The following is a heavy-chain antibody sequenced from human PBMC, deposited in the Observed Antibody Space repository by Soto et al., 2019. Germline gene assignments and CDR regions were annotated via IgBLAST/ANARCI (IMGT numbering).Heavy chain of an antibody. Sequence: QVQLVQSGAEVKKPGASVKVSCKASGYTFTGYYMHWVRQAPGQGLEWMGWINPNSGGTNYAQKFQGRVTMTRDTSISTAYMERSRLRSDDTAVYYCASSLGDPYYYYGMDVWGQGTTVTVSS. CDR2: INPNSGGT. D-gene: IGHD4-17*01. J-gene: IGHJ6*02. V-gene: IGHV1-2*02. CDR3: ASSLGDPYYYYGMDV. CDR1: GYTFTGYY.